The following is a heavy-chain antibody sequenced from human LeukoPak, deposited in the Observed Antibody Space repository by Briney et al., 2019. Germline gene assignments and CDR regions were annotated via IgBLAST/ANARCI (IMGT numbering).Heavy chain of an antibody. CDR3: ARDGRSRGLSHVNFDY. J-gene: IGHJ4*02. CDR2: ISSSGMTK. V-gene: IGHV3-48*03. CDR1: GFPFSSYE. Sequence: GGSLRLSCAASGFPFSSYEMNWVRQAPGKGLEWVSYISSSGMTKYYAVSVKGRFTMSRDNAKNSLYLQLNSLRAEDTAVYYCARDGRSRGLSHVNFDYWGQGILVTVPS. D-gene: IGHD3-16*02.